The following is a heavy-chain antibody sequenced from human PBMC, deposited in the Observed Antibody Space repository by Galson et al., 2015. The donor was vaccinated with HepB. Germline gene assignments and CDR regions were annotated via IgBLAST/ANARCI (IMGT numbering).Heavy chain of an antibody. CDR2: INPNSGGT. CDR3: ARDGYYDSSGYYFPYYFDY. Sequence: SVKVSCKASGYTFTGYYMHWVRQAPGQGLEWMGWINPNSGGTNYAQRFQGWVTMTRDTSISTAYMELSRLRSDDTAVYYCARDGYYDSSGYYFPYYFDYWGQGTLVTVSS. D-gene: IGHD3-22*01. J-gene: IGHJ4*02. CDR1: GYTFTGYY. V-gene: IGHV1-2*04.